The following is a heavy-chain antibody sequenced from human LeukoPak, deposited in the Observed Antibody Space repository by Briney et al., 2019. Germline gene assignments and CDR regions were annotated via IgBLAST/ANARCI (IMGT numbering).Heavy chain of an antibody. V-gene: IGHV3-23*01. CDR3: AKDPQNYYYDSSGYGRGDY. CDR1: GFTFSSYG. Sequence: GGSLRLSCAASGFTFSSYGMSWVRQAPGKGLEWVSAISGSGGSTYYADSVKGRFTISRDNSKNTLYLQMNSLRAEDTAVYYCAKDPQNYYYDSSGYGRGDYWGQGTLVTVSS. J-gene: IGHJ4*02. CDR2: ISGSGGST. D-gene: IGHD3-22*01.